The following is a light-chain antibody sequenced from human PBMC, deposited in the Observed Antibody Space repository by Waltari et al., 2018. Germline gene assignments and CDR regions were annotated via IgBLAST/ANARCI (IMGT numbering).Light chain of an antibody. CDR3: QQYYDVPYT. CDR2: GAS. J-gene: IGKJ2*01. Sequence: EIVMTQSPATLSVSPGERANLPYRASQSVSSNLAWYQQKPGQAPRLLIYGASTRATGIPARFSGSGSGTEFTLTINSLQAEDVAFYYCQQYYDVPYTFGRGTRLEIK. V-gene: IGKV3-15*01. CDR1: QSVSSN.